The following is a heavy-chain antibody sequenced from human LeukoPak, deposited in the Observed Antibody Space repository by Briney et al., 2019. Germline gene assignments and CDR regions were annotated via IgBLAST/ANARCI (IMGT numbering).Heavy chain of an antibody. CDR2: ISSNGGST. CDR3: ARASGRGSSWYPFDY. J-gene: IGHJ4*02. V-gene: IGHV3-64*01. D-gene: IGHD6-13*01. CDR1: GFTFSSYA. Sequence: PGGSLRLSCAASGFTFSSYAMHWVRQAPGKGLEYVSAISSNGGSTYYANSVKGRFTISRDNSKNTLYLQMGSLRAEDMAVYYCARASGRGSSWYPFDYWGQGTLVTVSS.